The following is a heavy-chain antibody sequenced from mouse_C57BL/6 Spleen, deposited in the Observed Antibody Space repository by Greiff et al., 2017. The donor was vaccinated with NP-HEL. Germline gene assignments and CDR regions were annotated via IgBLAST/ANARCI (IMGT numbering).Heavy chain of an antibody. V-gene: IGHV14-1*01. J-gene: IGHJ3*01. CDR1: GFNIKDYY. D-gene: IGHD1-1*01. Sequence: EVQLQQSGAELVRPGASVKLSCTASGFNIKDYYMHWVKQRPEQGLEWIGRIDPEDGDTEYAPKFQGKATMTADTSSNTAYLQLSSLTSEDTAVYYCTTVYGSSYFAYWGQGTLVTVSA. CDR3: TTVYGSSYFAY. CDR2: IDPEDGDT.